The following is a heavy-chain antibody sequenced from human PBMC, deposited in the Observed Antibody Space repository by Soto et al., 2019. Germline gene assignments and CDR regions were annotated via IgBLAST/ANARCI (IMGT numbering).Heavy chain of an antibody. Sequence: GESLKISCKISGYRFSSFWIAWVRQKPGKGLEWMGIIYPGDATTIYSPSFQGRLTISVDMSISTAHLQWYDLKASDSAMYYCARAPTNCGGDCPFNWGQGTLVTVSS. CDR2: IYPGDATT. D-gene: IGHD2-21*02. CDR1: GYRFSSFW. J-gene: IGHJ4*02. V-gene: IGHV5-51*01. CDR3: ARAPTNCGGDCPFN.